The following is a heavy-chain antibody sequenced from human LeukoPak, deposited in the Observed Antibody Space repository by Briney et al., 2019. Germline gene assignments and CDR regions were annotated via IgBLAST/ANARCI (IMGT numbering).Heavy chain of an antibody. J-gene: IGHJ4*02. D-gene: IGHD6-6*01. CDR1: GYTFTGYY. V-gene: IGHV1-18*04. CDR3: ARDRSSSDY. CDR2: ISAYNGNT. Sequence: ASVKVSCKASGYTFTGYYIHWVRQAPGQGLEWMGWISAYNGNTNYAQKLQDRVSMTTDTSTSTAYMELRSLRSDDTAVYYCARDRSSSDYWGQGTLVTVSS.